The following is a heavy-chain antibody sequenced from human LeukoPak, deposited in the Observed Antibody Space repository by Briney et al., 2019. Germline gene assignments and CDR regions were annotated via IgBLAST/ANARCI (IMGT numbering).Heavy chain of an antibody. D-gene: IGHD3-22*01. V-gene: IGHV4-59*01. Sequence: SETLSLTCSVCCDFISCCYWSWIRQPPGKGLEWIGYIYYSESTHYNPSLKSRVTISLDTSNNHSSLKLSSVTAADTALYYCAKGSSGYYRYYFDYWGQGTLVTVSS. CDR3: AKGSSGYYRYYFDY. J-gene: IGHJ4*02. CDR1: CDFISCCY. CDR2: IYYSEST.